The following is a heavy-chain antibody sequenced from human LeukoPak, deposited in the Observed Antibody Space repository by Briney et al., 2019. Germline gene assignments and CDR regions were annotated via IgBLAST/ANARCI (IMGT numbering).Heavy chain of an antibody. CDR3: ARVTGYMIEDYFDY. D-gene: IGHD3-22*01. CDR2: IYYSGST. V-gene: IGHV4-59*01. J-gene: IGHJ4*02. CDR1: GGSITRFY. Sequence: PSETLSLTCTVSGGSITRFYWSWIRQPPGKGLEWIGYIYYSGSTNYNSSLKSRVTISVDTSKNQFSLRLSSVTAADTAVYYCARVTGYMIEDYFDYWGQGILVTVSS.